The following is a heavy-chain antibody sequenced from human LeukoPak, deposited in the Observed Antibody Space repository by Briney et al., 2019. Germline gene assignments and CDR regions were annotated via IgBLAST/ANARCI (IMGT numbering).Heavy chain of an antibody. CDR3: ARAPLAYCGGNCYTLDY. J-gene: IGHJ4*02. V-gene: IGHV3-30*02. Sequence: PGGSLRLSCAASGFTFSSYGMHWVRQAPGKGLEWVAFIRYDGSNKYYADSVKGRFTISRDNAKNSLYLQMNSLRAEDTAVYYCARAPLAYCGGNCYTLDYWGQGTLVTVSS. CDR1: GFTFSSYG. D-gene: IGHD2-21*02. CDR2: IRYDGSNK.